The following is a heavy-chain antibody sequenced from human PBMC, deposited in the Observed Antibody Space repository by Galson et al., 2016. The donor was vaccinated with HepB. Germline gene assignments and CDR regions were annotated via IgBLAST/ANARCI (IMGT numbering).Heavy chain of an antibody. CDR3: ARHERLLSWFDP. CDR1: GGSISSNSYY. D-gene: IGHD5-12*01. V-gene: IGHV4-39*01. CDR2: IYYVGNT. J-gene: IGHJ5*02. Sequence: ETLSLTCTVSGGSISSNSYYWGWIRQPPGKGLEWIGSIYYVGNTYYNPSLKSRVIISIDTSNNRISLTLRSVTAADTAVYYCARHERLLSWFDPWGQGSLVTVSS.